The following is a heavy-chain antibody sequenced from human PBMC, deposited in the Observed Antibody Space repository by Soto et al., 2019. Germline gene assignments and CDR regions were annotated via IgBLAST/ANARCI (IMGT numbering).Heavy chain of an antibody. CDR3: ARVSSSWSQVEDDREYYYYYGMDV. CDR1: GGTFSSYA. Sequence: GASVKVSCKASGGTFSSYAISWVRQAPGQGLEWMGGIIPIFGTANYAQKFQGRVTITADKSTSTAYMELSSLRSEDTAVYYCARVSSSWSQVEDDREYYYYYGMDVWGQGTTVTVSS. V-gene: IGHV1-69*06. D-gene: IGHD6-13*01. J-gene: IGHJ6*02. CDR2: IIPIFGTA.